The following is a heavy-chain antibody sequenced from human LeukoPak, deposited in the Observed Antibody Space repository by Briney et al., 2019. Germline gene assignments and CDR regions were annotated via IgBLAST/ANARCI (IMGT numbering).Heavy chain of an antibody. J-gene: IGHJ3*02. V-gene: IGHV1-69*13. CDR3: AREIPLMTTVTTGAFDI. CDR1: GYTFTSYY. D-gene: IGHD4-17*01. CDR2: IIPIFGTA. Sequence: GASVKVSCKASGYTFTSYYMHWVRQAPGQGLEWMGGIIPIFGTANYAQKFQGRVTITADESTSTAYMELSSLRSEDTAVYYCAREIPLMTTVTTGAFDIWGQGTMVTVSS.